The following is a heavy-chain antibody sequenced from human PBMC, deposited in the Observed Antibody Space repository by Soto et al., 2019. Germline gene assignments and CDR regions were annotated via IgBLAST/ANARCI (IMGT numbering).Heavy chain of an antibody. Sequence: QVQLVQSGAEVKKPGASVKVSCKASGYTFTSYYMHWVRQAPGQGLEWMGIINPSGGSTSYAQKFQGRVTMTRETSTSTVYMELSSLRSEDTAVYYCARDAYGGNPFDYWGQGTLVTVSS. J-gene: IGHJ4*02. D-gene: IGHD4-17*01. CDR3: ARDAYGGNPFDY. CDR1: GYTFTSYY. V-gene: IGHV1-46*01. CDR2: INPSGGST.